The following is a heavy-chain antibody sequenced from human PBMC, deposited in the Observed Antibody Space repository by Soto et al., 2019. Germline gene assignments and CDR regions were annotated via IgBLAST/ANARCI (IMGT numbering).Heavy chain of an antibody. V-gene: IGHV3-9*01. Sequence: GGSLRLSCAASGFTFDDYAMHWVRQAPGKGLEWVSGISWNSGSIGYADSVKGRFTISRDNAKNSLYLQMNSLRAEDTALYYCAKEYDILTGYSHGMDVWGQGTTVTVS. D-gene: IGHD3-9*01. J-gene: IGHJ6*02. CDR3: AKEYDILTGYSHGMDV. CDR1: GFTFDDYA. CDR2: ISWNSGSI.